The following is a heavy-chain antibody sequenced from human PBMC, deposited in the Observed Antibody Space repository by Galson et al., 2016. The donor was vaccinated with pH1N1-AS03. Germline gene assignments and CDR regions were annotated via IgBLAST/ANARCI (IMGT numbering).Heavy chain of an antibody. Sequence: SLKLYCAATRFSFTDYYITWTQHAPANETKQHEYRRRSNLYTNYADSVKGRFTISRDNANNSLWLQMNSLTVADAAVYYCARGGPRVVDNPWYFDLWG. CDR3: ARGGPRVVDNPWYFDL. CDR2: RRRSNLYT. CDR1: RFSFTDYY. V-gene: IGHV3-11*06. J-gene: IGHJ2*01. D-gene: IGHD3-9*01.